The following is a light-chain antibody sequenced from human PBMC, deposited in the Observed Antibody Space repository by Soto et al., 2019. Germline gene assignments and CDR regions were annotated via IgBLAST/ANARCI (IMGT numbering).Light chain of an antibody. CDR2: GVS. J-gene: IGLJ1*01. CDR3: CSYTSSSTLYV. V-gene: IGLV2-14*01. CDR1: SSDVGGYSY. Sequence: QSVLTQPASVSGSPGQSITISCTGTSSDVGGYSYVSWYQHHPGKAPKLMIYGVSNRPSGVSNRFSGSKSGNTASLAISGLQAEDEADYYCCSYTSSSTLYVFGTGTKVTVL.